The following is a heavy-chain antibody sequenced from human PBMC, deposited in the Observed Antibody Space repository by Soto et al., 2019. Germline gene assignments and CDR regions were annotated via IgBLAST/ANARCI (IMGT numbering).Heavy chain of an antibody. CDR2: IHGSGSPI. CDR1: GFTFSPYE. CDR3: ATKIFGTTYFGN. D-gene: IGHD3-16*01. Sequence: EVQLAESGGGLVQPGGSLRLSCAAPGFTFSPYEMNWIRQAPGKGLEWISYIHGSGSPIFYANSVKGRFTISRDNAKNSLFLQMDSLRVEDTAIYYCATKIFGTTYFGNWGQGTLVTVSS. V-gene: IGHV3-48*03. J-gene: IGHJ4*02.